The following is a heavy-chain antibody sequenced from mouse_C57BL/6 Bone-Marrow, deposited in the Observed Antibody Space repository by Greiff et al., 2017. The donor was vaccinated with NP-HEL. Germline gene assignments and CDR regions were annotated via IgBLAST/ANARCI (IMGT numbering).Heavy chain of an antibody. J-gene: IGHJ2*01. Sequence: EVKVEESGGGLVKPGGSLKLSCAASGFTFSDYGMHWVRQAPEKGLEWVAYISSGSSTIYYADTVKGRFTISRDNAKNTLFLQMTSLRSEDTAMYYCASDSLDSFDYWGQGTTLTVSS. D-gene: IGHD3-2*01. CDR3: ASDSLDSFDY. CDR2: ISSGSSTI. V-gene: IGHV5-17*01. CDR1: GFTFSDYG.